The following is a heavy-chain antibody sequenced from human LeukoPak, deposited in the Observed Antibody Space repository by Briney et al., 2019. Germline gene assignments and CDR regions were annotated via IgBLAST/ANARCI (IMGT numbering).Heavy chain of an antibody. D-gene: IGHD2-15*01. CDR1: GFTSSSYS. Sequence: GGSLRLSCAASGFTSSSYSMTWVRQAPGKGLEWVSYISSSSSTIYYADSVKGRFTISRDNAKNSLYLQMNSLRAEDTAVYYCARDCSGGSCYWGQGTLVAVSS. CDR2: ISSSSSTI. CDR3: ARDCSGGSCY. J-gene: IGHJ4*02. V-gene: IGHV3-48*01.